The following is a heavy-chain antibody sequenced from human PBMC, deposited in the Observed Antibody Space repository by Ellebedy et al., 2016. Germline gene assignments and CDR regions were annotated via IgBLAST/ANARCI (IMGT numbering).Heavy chain of an antibody. CDR1: GFTFDDYA. CDR3: AASGGSCYDGGCYFDY. Sequence: GGSLRLSCAASGFTFDDYAMHWVRQAPGKGLEWVSGISWNSGSIGYADSVKGRFTISRDNAKNSLYLQMNSLRAEDTALYYCAASGGSCYDGGCYFDYWGQGTLVTVSS. CDR2: ISWNSGSI. J-gene: IGHJ4*02. D-gene: IGHD2-15*01. V-gene: IGHV3-9*01.